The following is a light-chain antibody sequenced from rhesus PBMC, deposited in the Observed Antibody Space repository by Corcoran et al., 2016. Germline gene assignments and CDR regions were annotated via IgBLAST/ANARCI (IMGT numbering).Light chain of an antibody. V-gene: IGLV2-32*02. Sequence: QAALTQPRSVSGSPGQSVTISCTGTSSDIGGFNYVSWYQQHPGTAPKLMIYEVSKRPSGVSDRFSGSKSGNTASLTISGLQPEDEADYYCCSYAGSNTYIFGAGTRLTVL. CDR3: CSYAGSNTYI. CDR2: EVS. J-gene: IGLJ1*01. CDR1: SSDIGGFNY.